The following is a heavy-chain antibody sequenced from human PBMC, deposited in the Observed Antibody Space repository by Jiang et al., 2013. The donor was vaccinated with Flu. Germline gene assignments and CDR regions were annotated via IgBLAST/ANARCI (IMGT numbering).Heavy chain of an antibody. CDR1: GGSISSSSYY. CDR3: ALAARPGLYHFDY. J-gene: IGHJ4*02. D-gene: IGHD6-6*01. Sequence: LLKPSETLSLTCTISGGSISSSSYYWGWIRQPPGKGLEWIGSIFYSGGTYYTPSLKSRVTISVDTSKNQFSLRLNSMTAADTAVYYCALAARPGLYHFDYWGQGTLVTVSS. CDR2: IFYSGGT. V-gene: IGHV4-39*01.